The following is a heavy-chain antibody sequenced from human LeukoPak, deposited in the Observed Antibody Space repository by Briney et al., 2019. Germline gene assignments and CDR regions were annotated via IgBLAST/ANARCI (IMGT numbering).Heavy chain of an antibody. V-gene: IGHV2-5*01. J-gene: IGHJ6*03. D-gene: IGHD1-14*01. CDR2: IYWNDDK. Sequence: SGPTLVNPTQTLTLTCTFSGFSLSSSGVGVGWIRQPPGKALEWLALIYWNDDKRCSPSLKSRLIITKDTSKNQVVLTMTNMDPVDTATCYCAHRLSVATGDYMDVWGKGTTVTVSS. CDR3: AHRLSVATGDYMDV. CDR1: GFSLSSSGVG.